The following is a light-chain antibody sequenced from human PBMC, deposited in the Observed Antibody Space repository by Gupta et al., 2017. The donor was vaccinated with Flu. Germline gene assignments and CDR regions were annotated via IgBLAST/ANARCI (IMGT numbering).Light chain of an antibody. CDR2: DVS. CDR1: RDIDNH. J-gene: IGKJ4*01. CDR3: QQDHDLHI. Sequence: DIQLTVSPSFLSAFVGDRVTITCQAGRDIDNHLNWYQQRPGKPPRLLIYDVSKLARGVPSRFSGRGSGNDFTLTINSLQHEDLATYYWQQDHDLHIFGGGTTVEIK. V-gene: IGKV1-33*01.